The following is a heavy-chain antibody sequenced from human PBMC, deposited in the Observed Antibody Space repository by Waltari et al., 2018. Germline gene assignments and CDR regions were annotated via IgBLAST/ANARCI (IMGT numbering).Heavy chain of an antibody. V-gene: IGHV1-69*12. CDR3: ARDRLVVVHSNYYYYMDV. CDR1: GGTFSSYA. CDR2: IIPIFGTA. D-gene: IGHD2-21*01. Sequence: QVQLVQSGAEVKKPGSSVKVSCKASGGTFSSYAISWVRQAPGQGLEWMGGIIPIFGTANYAQKFQGRVTITAGESTSTAYMELSSLRSEDTAVYYCARDRLVVVHSNYYYYMDVWGKGTTVTISS. J-gene: IGHJ6*03.